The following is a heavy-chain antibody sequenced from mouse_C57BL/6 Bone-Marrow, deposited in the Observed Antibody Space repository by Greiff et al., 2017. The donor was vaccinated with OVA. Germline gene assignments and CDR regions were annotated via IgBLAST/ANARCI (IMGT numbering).Heavy chain of an antibody. V-gene: IGHV7-1*01. CDR3: ARYPHYAMDY. CDR1: GFTFSAFY. J-gene: IGHJ4*01. CDR2: SRNKANDYTT. Sequence: EVKLVESGGGLVQSGRSLRLSCATSGFTFSAFYMEWVHHAPGKGLEWIAESRNKANDYTTEYSASVKGRFIVSRDTSKRILYLQMNALRAVDTAIECCARYPHYAMDYWGQGTTVTVSS.